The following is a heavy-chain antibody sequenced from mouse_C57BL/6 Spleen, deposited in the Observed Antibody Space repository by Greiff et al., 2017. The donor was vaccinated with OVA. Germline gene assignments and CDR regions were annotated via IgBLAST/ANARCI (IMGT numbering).Heavy chain of an antibody. V-gene: IGHV1-39*01. CDR3: AKSEGYYSNYDWYFDV. J-gene: IGHJ1*03. CDR1: GYSFTDYN. Sequence: EVKLVESGPELVKPGASVKISCKASGYSFTDYNMNWVKQSNGKSLEWIGVINPNYGTTSYNQKFKGKATLTVDQSSSTAYMQLNSLTSEDSAVYYCAKSEGYYSNYDWYFDVWGTGTTVTVSS. CDR2: INPNYGTT. D-gene: IGHD2-5*01.